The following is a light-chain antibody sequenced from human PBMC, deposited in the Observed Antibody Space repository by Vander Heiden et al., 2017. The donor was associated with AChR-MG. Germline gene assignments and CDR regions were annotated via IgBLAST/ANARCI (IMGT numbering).Light chain of an antibody. V-gene: IGLV1-40*01. CDR3: QSYDRDLSDYV. J-gene: IGLJ2*01. CDR2: GNK. CDR1: DSNIGAGFE. Sequence: QSVLTQPPSVSGAPGQSVTISCTGTDSNIGAGFEVQWYKQIPGTAPKLLIFGNKNRPSGVPDRFSGSNSGTSASLAITGLQPEDEADYHCQSYDRDLSDYVFGGGTKRTVL.